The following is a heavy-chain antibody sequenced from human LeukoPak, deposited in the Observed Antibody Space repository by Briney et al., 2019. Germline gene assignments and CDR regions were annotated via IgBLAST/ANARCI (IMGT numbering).Heavy chain of an antibody. CDR3: ARDSPVVPEYYFDY. CDR2: IYTSGST. CDR1: GGSISSYY. V-gene: IGHV4-4*07. J-gene: IGHJ4*02. D-gene: IGHD2-2*01. Sequence: ETLSLTCTVSGGSISSYYWSWIRQPAGKGLEGIGRIYTSGSTNYNPSLKSRVTMSVDTSKNQFSLKLSSVTAADTAVYYCARDSPVVPEYYFDYWGQGTLVTVSS.